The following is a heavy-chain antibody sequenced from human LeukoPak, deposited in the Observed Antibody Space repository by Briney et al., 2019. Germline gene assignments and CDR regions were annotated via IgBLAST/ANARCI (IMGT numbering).Heavy chain of an antibody. V-gene: IGHV4-39*01. Sequence: SETLSLTCTVSGGSISSSSYYWGWIRQPPGKGLEWIGSIYYSGSTYYNPSLKNRVTISVDTSKNQFSLKLSSVTAADTAVYYCARIKLITFGGVIGPRAFDIWGQGTMVTVSS. CDR2: IYYSGST. J-gene: IGHJ3*02. CDR1: GGSISSSSYY. D-gene: IGHD3-16*02. CDR3: ARIKLITFGGVIGPRAFDI.